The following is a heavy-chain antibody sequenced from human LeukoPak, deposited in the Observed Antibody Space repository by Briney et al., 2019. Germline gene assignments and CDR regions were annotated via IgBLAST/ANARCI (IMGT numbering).Heavy chain of an antibody. J-gene: IGHJ4*02. V-gene: IGHV3-33*01. CDR3: ARDYCGGDCYVDY. CDR1: GFTFSSHG. Sequence: GGSLRLSCAASGFTFSSHGMHWVRQAPGKGLEWVTVSWYDGRTKYYAESVKGRFSISRDNFKNTLYLQMNSLRAEDTAVYYCARDYCGGDCYVDYWGQGTLVTVSS. CDR2: SWYDGRTK. D-gene: IGHD2-21*02.